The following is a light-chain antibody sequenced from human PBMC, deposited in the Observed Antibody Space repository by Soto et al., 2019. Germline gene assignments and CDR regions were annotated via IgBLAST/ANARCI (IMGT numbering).Light chain of an antibody. Sequence: DIPLTQSPSSLSASVGDRVTITCQASQDINRYVNWYQQQLGKAPKLLMFDAATLESGVPSRFSGSGSGTEFTLTISSLQPEDFATYFCQQSYSTPRTFGQGTKVEVK. CDR1: QDINRY. V-gene: IGKV1-33*01. CDR3: QQSYSTPRT. J-gene: IGKJ1*01. CDR2: DAA.